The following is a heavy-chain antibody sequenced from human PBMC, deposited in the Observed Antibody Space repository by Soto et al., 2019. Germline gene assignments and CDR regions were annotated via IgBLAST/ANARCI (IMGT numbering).Heavy chain of an antibody. D-gene: IGHD3-10*01. J-gene: IGHJ6*03. CDR3: ARGRRITMVRGVINYYYYYMDV. CDR1: GGSFSGYY. CDR2: INHSGST. V-gene: IGHV4-34*01. Sequence: QVQLQQWGAGLLKPSETLSLTCAVYGGSFSGYYWSCIRQPPGKGLEWIGEINHSGSTNYNPSLKSRVTISVDTSKNQFSLKLSSVTAADTAVDYCARGRRITMVRGVINYYYYYMDVWGKGTTVTVSS.